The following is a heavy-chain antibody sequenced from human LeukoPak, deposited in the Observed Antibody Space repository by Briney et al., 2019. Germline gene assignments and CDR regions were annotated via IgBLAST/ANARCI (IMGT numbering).Heavy chain of an antibody. D-gene: IGHD1-1*01. CDR2: TYYRSKWYN. CDR1: GDSVSSNSAA. CDR3: ARVNWNWFDS. V-gene: IGHV6-1*01. Sequence: SQTLSLTCAISGDSVSSNSAAWTWIRQSPSRGLEWLGRTYYRSKWYNDYAVSVKSRILINPDTSENQFSLQLNSVTPEDTAVYYCARVNWNWFDSWGQGTLVTVSS. J-gene: IGHJ5*01.